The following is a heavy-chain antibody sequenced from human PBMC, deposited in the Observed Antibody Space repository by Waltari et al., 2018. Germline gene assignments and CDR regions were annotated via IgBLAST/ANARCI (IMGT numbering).Heavy chain of an antibody. CDR2: INYNGDCV. D-gene: IGHD3-9*01. J-gene: IGHJ4*02. CDR1: GFTFDDYA. CDR3: VKETGYYYFDY. Sequence: EVQLVESGGGLVQPGRSLRLSCAASGFTFDDYAMHWVRQAPGKGLEWVSTINYNGDCVHYADSVKGRFTISRDNAKNSLYLQMNSLRPEDTALYYCVKETGYYYFDYWGRGTLVTVSS. V-gene: IGHV3-9*01.